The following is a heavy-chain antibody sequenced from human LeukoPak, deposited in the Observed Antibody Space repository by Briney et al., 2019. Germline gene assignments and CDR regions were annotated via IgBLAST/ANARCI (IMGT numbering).Heavy chain of an antibody. D-gene: IGHD2-21*01. J-gene: IGHJ4*02. Sequence: GGSLRLSCAASGFTFSSYSMNWVRQAPGKGLEWVSSISSSSSYIYYADSAKGRFTISRDNAKNSLYLQMNSLRAEDTAVYYCARAVYCGGDCYHPPFDYWGRGTLVTVSS. CDR3: ARAVYCGGDCYHPPFDY. CDR1: GFTFSSYS. V-gene: IGHV3-21*01. CDR2: ISSSSSYI.